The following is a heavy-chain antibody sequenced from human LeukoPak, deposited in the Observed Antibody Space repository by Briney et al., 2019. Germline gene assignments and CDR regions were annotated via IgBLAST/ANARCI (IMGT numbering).Heavy chain of an antibody. Sequence: GGSLRLSCAASGFTFSNYDMHWVRQATGKGLEWVSVIGIAGDTYYPGSVKDRFTISREDAKNSLYLQMNSLRAGDTAVYYCARAVAGTFFDYWGQGTLVTVSS. CDR1: GFTFSNYD. CDR3: ARAVAGTFFDY. CDR2: IGIAGDT. D-gene: IGHD6-19*01. V-gene: IGHV3-13*01. J-gene: IGHJ4*02.